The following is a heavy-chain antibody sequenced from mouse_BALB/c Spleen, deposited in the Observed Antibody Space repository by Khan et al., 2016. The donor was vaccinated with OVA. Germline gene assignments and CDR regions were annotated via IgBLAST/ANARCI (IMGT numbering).Heavy chain of an antibody. V-gene: IGHV3-2*02. Sequence: EVQLQESGPGLVKPSQSLSLTCTVTGYSITTDYAWNWIRQFPGNKLEWMGYVSYSGSTSYNSSLKSRFSITRDTSKNQFFLQLNSVTTEDTATYYCARRYYYGHWYFDVWGAGTTVTVSS. J-gene: IGHJ1*01. D-gene: IGHD1-1*01. CDR1: GYSITTDYA. CDR2: VSYSGST. CDR3: ARRYYYGHWYFDV.